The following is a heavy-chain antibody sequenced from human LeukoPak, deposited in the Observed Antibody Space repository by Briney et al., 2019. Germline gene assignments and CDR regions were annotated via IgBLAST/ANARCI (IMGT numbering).Heavy chain of an antibody. D-gene: IGHD6-13*01. Sequence: PGGSLRLSCAASGCTFSSYGMHWVRQAPGKGLEWVAVISYDGSNKYYADSVKGRFTISRDNSKNTLYLQMNSLRVEDTAVYYCVRDINPPFGRAAGPGQYWRQGTLVTVSS. V-gene: IGHV3-30*03. J-gene: IGHJ4*02. CDR2: ISYDGSNK. CDR3: VRDINPPFGRAAGPGQY. CDR1: GCTFSSYG.